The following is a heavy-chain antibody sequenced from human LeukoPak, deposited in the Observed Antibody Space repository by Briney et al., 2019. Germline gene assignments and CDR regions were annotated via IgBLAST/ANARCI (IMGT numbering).Heavy chain of an antibody. CDR1: GGSISSGSYY. CDR3: ARTPGV. V-gene: IGHV4-61*02. Sequence: SETLSLTCTVSGGSISSGSYYWSWIRQPAGKGLGWIGRIYTSGSTNYNPSLKSRVTISVDTSKNQFSLKLSSVTAADTAVYYCARTPGVWGKGTTVTISS. D-gene: IGHD2-15*01. CDR2: IYTSGST. J-gene: IGHJ6*04.